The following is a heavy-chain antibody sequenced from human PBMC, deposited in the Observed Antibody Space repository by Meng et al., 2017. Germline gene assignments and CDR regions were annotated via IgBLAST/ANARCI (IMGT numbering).Heavy chain of an antibody. CDR3: ARGVGYGGNSLYFDY. J-gene: IGHJ4*02. CDR2: IIPIFGTA. CDR1: GGTFSRYA. Sequence: QGQVVQSGAVVKKPGSSVKVSCKASGGTFSRYAISLVRQAPGQGLEWMGGIIPIFGTANYAQKFQGRVTITADKSTSTAYMELSSLRSEDTAVYYCARGVGYGGNSLYFDYWGQGTLVTVSS. D-gene: IGHD4-23*01. V-gene: IGHV1-69*06.